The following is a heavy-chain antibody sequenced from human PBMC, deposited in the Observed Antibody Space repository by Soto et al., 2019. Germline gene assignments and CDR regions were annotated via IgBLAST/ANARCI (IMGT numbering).Heavy chain of an antibody. CDR3: ASLYYSRNS. D-gene: IGHD2-15*01. CDR2: VFHTGST. V-gene: IGHV4-39*01. CDR1: GGSISSSTYY. J-gene: IGHJ4*02. Sequence: QLQLQESGPGLVKPSETLSLTCTVSGGSISSSTYYWGWIRQPPGGGLEWIGSVFHTGSTYYNPSLKSRVTMSVDTSNNQFSLHLSSVTAKDTSMYYCASLYYSRNSWGQGTLVIVSS.